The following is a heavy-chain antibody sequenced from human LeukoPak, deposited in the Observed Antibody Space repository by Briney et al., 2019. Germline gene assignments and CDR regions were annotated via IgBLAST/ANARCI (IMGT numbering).Heavy chain of an antibody. V-gene: IGHV1-18*01. D-gene: IGHD3-3*01. CDR3: ARSITIFGVATTFYYYYYMDV. J-gene: IGHJ6*03. CDR1: GYTFTSYG. Sequence: GASVKVSCKASGYTFTSYGISWVRQAPGQGLEGMGWISAFNGNTNYAQKLRGRVTMTTDTSTSTAYMELRSLRSEDTAVYYCARSITIFGVATTFYYYYYMDVWGKGTTVTVSS. CDR2: ISAFNGNT.